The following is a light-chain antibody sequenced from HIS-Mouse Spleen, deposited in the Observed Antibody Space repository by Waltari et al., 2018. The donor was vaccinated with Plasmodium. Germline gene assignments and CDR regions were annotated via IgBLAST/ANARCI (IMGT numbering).Light chain of an antibody. J-gene: IGLJ2*01. CDR1: SSNIGNNY. CDR2: DNN. CDR3: GTWDSSLSAGVV. Sequence: QSVLTQPPSVSAAPGQKVTISCSGSSSNIGNNYVSWYQQLPGTAPKLLIYDNNKRPSGIPARCPGSKSGTSATLGITGLQTGDEADYYCGTWDSSLSAGVVFGGGTKLTVL. V-gene: IGLV1-51*01.